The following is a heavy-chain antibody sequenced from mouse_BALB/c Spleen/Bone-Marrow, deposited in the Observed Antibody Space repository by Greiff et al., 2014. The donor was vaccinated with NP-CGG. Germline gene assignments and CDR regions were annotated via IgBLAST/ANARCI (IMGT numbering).Heavy chain of an antibody. V-gene: IGHV1-69*02. J-gene: IGHJ1*01. CDR1: GYTFTSYW. D-gene: IGHD2-3*01. CDR3: ARDGNGYVDCWYFDV. CDR2: IDPSDSYT. Sequence: QVQLQQSGAELVKPGASVKLSCKASGYTFTSYWMHWVKQRPGQGLEWIGEIDPSDSYTNYNQKFKGKATLTVDKSSSTAYMRLSSLTTKDTAVYYCARDGNGYVDCWYFDVWGAGTTVTVSS.